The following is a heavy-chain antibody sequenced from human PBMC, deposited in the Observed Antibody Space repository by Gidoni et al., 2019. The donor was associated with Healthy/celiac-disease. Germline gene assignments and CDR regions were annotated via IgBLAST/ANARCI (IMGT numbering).Heavy chain of an antibody. V-gene: IGHV3-30-3*01. CDR1: GFTFRSYA. CDR3: ARAFWIFGVVINPGYYYGMDV. Sequence: QVQLVESGGGVVQPGRSLRLSCAASGFTFRSYAMHWVRQAPGKGLEWVAVISYDGSNKYYADSVKGRFTISRDNSKNTLYLQMNSLRAEDTAVYYCARAFWIFGVVINPGYYYGMDVWGQGTTVTVSS. CDR2: ISYDGSNK. D-gene: IGHD3-3*01. J-gene: IGHJ6*02.